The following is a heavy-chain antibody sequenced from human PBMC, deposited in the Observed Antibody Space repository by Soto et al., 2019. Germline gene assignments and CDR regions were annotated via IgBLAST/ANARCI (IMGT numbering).Heavy chain of an antibody. CDR1: GGSISSYY. J-gene: IGHJ5*02. CDR3: NRAGIVVVAATYDP. Sequence: PSETLSLTCTVSGGSISSYYWSWIRQPPGKGLEWIGYIYYSGSTNYNPSLKSRVTISVDTSKNQFSLKLSSVTAEDTAVYYCNRAGIVVVAATYDPWGQGTLVTVSS. D-gene: IGHD2-15*01. V-gene: IGHV4-59*01. CDR2: IYYSGST.